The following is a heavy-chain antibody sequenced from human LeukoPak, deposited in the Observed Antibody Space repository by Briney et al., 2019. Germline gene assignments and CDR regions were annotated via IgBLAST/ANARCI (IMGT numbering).Heavy chain of an antibody. V-gene: IGHV3-30*04. D-gene: IGHD3-10*01. Sequence: GGSLRLSCAASGFTFSSYSMHWVRQAPGKGLEWVTFISYDGSNKYYADSVKGRFTISRDNSKNTLYLQMNSLRAEDTAVYYCARPRSSYYYGSGSYYNYWGQGTLVTVSS. J-gene: IGHJ4*02. CDR3: ARPRSSYYYGSGSYYNY. CDR2: ISYDGSNK. CDR1: GFTFSSYS.